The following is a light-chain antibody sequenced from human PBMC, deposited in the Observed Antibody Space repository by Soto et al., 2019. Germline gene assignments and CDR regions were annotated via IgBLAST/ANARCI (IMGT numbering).Light chain of an antibody. Sequence: EIVLTQSPGTLSLSPGERATLSCRASQRVSRNYLAWYQQKVGQPPRLLIYGASSRAAGIPDRFSGSGSGTDFTLTISSLQAEDVAVYYCQQYYGPPRTFGQGTKVEIK. CDR2: GAS. CDR1: QRVSRNY. CDR3: QQYYGPPRT. J-gene: IGKJ1*01. V-gene: IGKV3-20*01.